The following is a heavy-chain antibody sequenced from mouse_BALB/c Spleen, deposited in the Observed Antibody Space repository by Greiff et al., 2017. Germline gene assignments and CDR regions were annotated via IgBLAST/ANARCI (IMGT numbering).Heavy chain of an antibody. CDR3: ARRENGYDWFAY. CDR2: IWSGGST. J-gene: IGHJ3*01. CDR1: GFSLTSYG. V-gene: IGHV2-4-1*01. Sequence: QVQLQQSGPGLVQPSQSLSITCTVSGFSLTSYGVHWVRQSPGKGLEWLGVIWSGGSTDYNAAFISRLSISKDNSKSQVFFKMNSLQADDTAIYYCARRENGYDWFAYWGQGTLVTVSA. D-gene: IGHD2-2*01.